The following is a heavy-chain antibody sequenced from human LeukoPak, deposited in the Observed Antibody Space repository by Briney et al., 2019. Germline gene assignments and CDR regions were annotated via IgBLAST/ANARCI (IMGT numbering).Heavy chain of an antibody. Sequence: SQTLSLTCAISGDSASSDIVAWNWVRQSPSRGLEWLGTTYFRSKWYNDYAISVKGRITINPDTPKNQFSMQLNSVTPEDTAIYYCARKRSANGFDIWGQGTMVTVSS. CDR2: TYFRSKWYN. CDR1: GDSASSDIVA. V-gene: IGHV6-1*01. CDR3: ARKRSANGFDI. J-gene: IGHJ3*02.